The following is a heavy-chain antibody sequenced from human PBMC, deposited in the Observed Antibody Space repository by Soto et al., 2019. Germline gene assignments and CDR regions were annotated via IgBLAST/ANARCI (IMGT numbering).Heavy chain of an antibody. V-gene: IGHV3-23*01. D-gene: IGHD6-13*01. CDR2: ISGSGGST. J-gene: IGHJ6*02. Sequence: GGSLRLSCAASGFTFSSYAMSWVRQAPGKGLEWVSAISGSGGSTYYADSVKGRFTTSRDNSKNTLYLQMNSLRAEDTAVYYCAKDNSGSSWEQYYYYGMDVWGQGTTVTVSS. CDR3: AKDNSGSSWEQYYYYGMDV. CDR1: GFTFSSYA.